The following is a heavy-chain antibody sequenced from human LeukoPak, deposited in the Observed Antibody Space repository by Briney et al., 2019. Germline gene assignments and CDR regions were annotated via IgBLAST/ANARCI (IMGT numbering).Heavy chain of an antibody. CDR2: IYHSGST. V-gene: IGHV4-38-2*01. CDR1: GGSISSGYY. CDR3: AKSRSGAGLFVS. Sequence: MTSETMSLTCAASGGSISSGYYWGWLRQSQGQGLEWIGSIYHSGSTYYNPSLKSRFTISVGTPKNQFSLKLSSVTAADTAVYYCAKSRSGAGLFVSWGQGTLVTVSS. J-gene: IGHJ4*02. D-gene: IGHD6-13*01.